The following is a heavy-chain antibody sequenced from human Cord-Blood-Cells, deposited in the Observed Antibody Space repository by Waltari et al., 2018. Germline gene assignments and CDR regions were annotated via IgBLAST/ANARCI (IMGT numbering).Heavy chain of an antibody. CDR2: IYTSGST. D-gene: IGHD5-18*01. CDR1: GGSISSGSSY. J-gene: IGHJ6*02. Sequence: QVQLQESGPGLVKPSQTLSLTCTVSGGSISSGSSYWSWTLQPAGKGLEWIGYIYTSGSTNYNPSLKSRVTISVDTSKNQFSLKLSSVTAADTAVYYCASSYGSYYYYYGMDVWGQGTTVTVSS. CDR3: ASSYGSYYYYYGMDV. V-gene: IGHV4-61*09.